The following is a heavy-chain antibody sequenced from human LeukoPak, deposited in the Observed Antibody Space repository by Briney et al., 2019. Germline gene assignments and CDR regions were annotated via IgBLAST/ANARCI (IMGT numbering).Heavy chain of an antibody. CDR1: GGTFSSYT. CDR2: IIPILGIA. D-gene: IGHD4-23*01. Sequence: SLKVSCKASGGTFSSYTISWVRQAPGQGLEWMAMIIPILGIANYAQTFQGRVTITADKSTSTAYMRLSSLRSEDTAVYYCVPEWVGTGGDAPPVVYWGQGTLVTVSS. CDR3: VPEWVGTGGDAPPVVY. V-gene: IGHV1-69*02. J-gene: IGHJ4*02.